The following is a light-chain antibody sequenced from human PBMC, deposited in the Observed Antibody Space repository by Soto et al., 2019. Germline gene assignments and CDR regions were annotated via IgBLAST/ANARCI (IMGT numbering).Light chain of an antibody. J-gene: IGKJ2*01. CDR1: QSVANY. CDR2: GAS. Sequence: EIVLTQSPATLSLSPGERATLSCRASQSVANYLAWYQQKPGQAPRLLIYGASNRATGIPARFSGSGSGTDFTLTISSLEPEDFAVYYCQQRSDGPPYTFGQGTKVEIK. CDR3: QQRSDGPPYT. V-gene: IGKV3-11*01.